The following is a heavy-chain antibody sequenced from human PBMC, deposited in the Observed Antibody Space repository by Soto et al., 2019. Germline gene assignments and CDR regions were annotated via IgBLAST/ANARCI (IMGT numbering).Heavy chain of an antibody. CDR3: ARVITGTTFYYYYGMDV. V-gene: IGHV1-18*01. CDR2: ISAYNGNT. D-gene: IGHD1-7*01. J-gene: IGHJ6*02. Sequence: ASVKVSCKASGYTFTSYGISWVRQAPGQGLEWMGWISAYNGNTNYAQKLQGRVTTTTDTSTSTAYMELRSLRSDDTAVYYCARVITGTTFYYYYGMDVWGQGTTVTVSS. CDR1: GYTFTSYG.